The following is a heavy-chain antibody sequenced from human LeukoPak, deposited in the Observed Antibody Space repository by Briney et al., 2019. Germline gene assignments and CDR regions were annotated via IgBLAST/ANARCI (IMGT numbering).Heavy chain of an antibody. Sequence: ASVTVSFTASGGTFTIYTISWVRQAPGQGLEWMGRIIPILGIANYAQKYQGRVTITADKSTSTADMELSSLRSEDTAVYYCARPASSGYPPLGYWGQGTLVTVSS. CDR1: GGTFTIYT. V-gene: IGHV1-69*02. J-gene: IGHJ4*02. CDR3: ARPASSGYPPLGY. CDR2: IIPILGIA. D-gene: IGHD3-22*01.